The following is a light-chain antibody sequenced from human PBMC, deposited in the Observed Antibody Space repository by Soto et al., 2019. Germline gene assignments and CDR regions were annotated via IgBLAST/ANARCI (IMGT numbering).Light chain of an antibody. J-gene: IGLJ2*01. CDR1: SSDVGGYNY. Sequence: QSALTQPPSASGSPGQSVTISCTGTSSDVGGYNYVSWYQHHPGKAPKLMIYEVSKRPSGVPDRFSGSKSGNTGSLTVSGLQAEDEADYDCSSYAGSNNLVFGGGTKLPVL. CDR3: SSYAGSNNLV. CDR2: EVS. V-gene: IGLV2-8*01.